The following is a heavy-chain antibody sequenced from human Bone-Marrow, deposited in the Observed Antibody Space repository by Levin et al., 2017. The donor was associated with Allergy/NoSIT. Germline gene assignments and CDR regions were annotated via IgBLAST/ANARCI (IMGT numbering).Heavy chain of an antibody. J-gene: IGHJ4*02. Sequence: AGGSLRLSCAASGFTFSSYAMHWVRQAPGKGLEWVAVISYDGSNKYYADSVKGRFTISRDNSKNTLYLQMNSLRAEDTAVYYCAQLVLDYWGQGTLVTVSS. CDR3: AQLVLDY. D-gene: IGHD6-13*01. CDR1: GFTFSSYA. V-gene: IGHV3-30-3*01. CDR2: ISYDGSNK.